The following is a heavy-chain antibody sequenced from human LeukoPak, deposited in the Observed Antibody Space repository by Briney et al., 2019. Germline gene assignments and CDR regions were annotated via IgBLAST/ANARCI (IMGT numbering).Heavy chain of an antibody. J-gene: IGHJ4*02. V-gene: IGHV4-39*07. CDR1: GGSISSGTYY. CDR3: ARESPSGDVDY. Sequence: SETLSLTCTVSGGSISSGTYYWGWIRQPPGKGLEWIGSIYYSGSTYYNPSLKSRVTISVDTSKNQFSLDVRSVTAADTAVYYCARESPSGDVDYWGQGTLVTVSS. D-gene: IGHD4-17*01. CDR2: IYYSGST.